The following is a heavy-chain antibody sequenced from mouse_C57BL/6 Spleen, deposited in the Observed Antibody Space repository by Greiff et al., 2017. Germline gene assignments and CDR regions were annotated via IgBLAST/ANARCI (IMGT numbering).Heavy chain of an antibody. CDR3: ARSSPSSRGFAY. Sequence: QVQLQQSGAELVRPGTSVKLSCKASGYTFTSYWMHWVKQRPGQGLEWIGVIDPSDSYTNYNQKFKSKATLTVDTYSSTAYMKHSSLTSEDSAVYCCARSSPSSRGFAYWGQGTLVTVSA. CDR1: GYTFTSYW. V-gene: IGHV1-59*01. J-gene: IGHJ3*01. CDR2: IDPSDSYT.